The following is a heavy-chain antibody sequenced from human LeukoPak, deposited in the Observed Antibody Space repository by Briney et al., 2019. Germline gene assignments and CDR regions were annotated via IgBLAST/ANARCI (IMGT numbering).Heavy chain of an antibody. CDR2: INPNSGVT. Sequence: ASVKVSCKASGYTFTGYYMHWVRQAPGQGLEWMGWINPNSGVTNYAQKFQGRVTMTRDTSISTAYMEMSRLRSDDTAVYYCARPPPSIAAAATYNWFDPWGQGTLVTVSS. J-gene: IGHJ5*02. V-gene: IGHV1-2*02. CDR1: GYTFTGYY. D-gene: IGHD6-13*01. CDR3: ARPPPSIAAAATYNWFDP.